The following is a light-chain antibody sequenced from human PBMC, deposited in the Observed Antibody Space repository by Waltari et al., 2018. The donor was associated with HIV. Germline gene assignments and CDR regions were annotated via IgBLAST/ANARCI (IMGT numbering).Light chain of an antibody. Sequence: SYELTQPPSVSVSPGQTPRITSPGDALPNQYAHRYQQKPCQAPGLVIYKDSERPSGIPERFSGSSSGTTVTLTISGVQAEDEADYYCQSTDRSGTFVVFGGGTKLTVL. J-gene: IGLJ2*01. V-gene: IGLV3-25*03. CDR1: ALPNQY. CDR3: QSTDRSGTFVV. CDR2: KDS.